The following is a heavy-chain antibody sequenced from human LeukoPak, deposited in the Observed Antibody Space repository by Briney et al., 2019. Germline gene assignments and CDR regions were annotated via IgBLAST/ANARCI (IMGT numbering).Heavy chain of an antibody. CDR3: ARSTWIQLWVTGADYGMDV. D-gene: IGHD5-18*01. CDR2: ISISGSTI. CDR1: GFTFSSYE. V-gene: IGHV3-48*03. J-gene: IGHJ6*02. Sequence: GRSLRLSCAASGFTFSSYEMNWVRQAPGKGLEWVSYISISGSTIYYADSVQGRFTISRDKAENSLYLQMNRLRAEDTAVYYCARSTWIQLWVTGADYGMDVWGQGTTVTVSS.